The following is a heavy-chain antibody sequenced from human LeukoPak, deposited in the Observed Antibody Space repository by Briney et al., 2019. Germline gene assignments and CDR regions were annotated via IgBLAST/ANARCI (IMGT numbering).Heavy chain of an antibody. CDR2: ISSSGSTI. Sequence: QPGGSLRLSCAAPGFTFSSYEMNWVRQAPGKGLEWGSYISSSGSTIYYADSVKGRLTIPRDNAKNSLYRQMNSLSAEDTAVYYCAELGITMIGGVWGKGTTVTISS. CDR3: AELGITMIGGV. D-gene: IGHD3-10*02. J-gene: IGHJ6*04. V-gene: IGHV3-48*03. CDR1: GFTFSSYE.